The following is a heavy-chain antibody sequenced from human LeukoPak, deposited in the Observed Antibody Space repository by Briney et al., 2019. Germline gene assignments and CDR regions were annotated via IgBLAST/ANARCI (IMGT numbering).Heavy chain of an antibody. CDR1: GGSISSYY. CDR2: IYYSGST. D-gene: IGHD1-26*01. Sequence: SETLSLTCTVSGGSISSYYWSWIRQPPGKGLEWIGYIYYSGSTNYNPSLKSRVTISVDTSKNQFSLKLSSVTAADTAVYYCAMGYSGSYSVDYYFDYWGQGTLVTVSS. J-gene: IGHJ4*02. V-gene: IGHV4-59*01. CDR3: AMGYSGSYSVDYYFDY.